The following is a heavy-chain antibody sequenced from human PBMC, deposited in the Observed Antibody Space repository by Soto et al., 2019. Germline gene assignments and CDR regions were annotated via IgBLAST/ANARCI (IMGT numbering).Heavy chain of an antibody. D-gene: IGHD6-13*01. Sequence: GGSLRLSCAASGFTFSSYAMSWVRQAPGKGLEWVSAISGSGGSTYYADSVKGRFTISRDNSKNTLYLQMNSLRAEDTAVYYCAKWTRQITPVWQLAIDYWGQGTLVTVSS. J-gene: IGHJ4*02. CDR3: AKWTRQITPVWQLAIDY. V-gene: IGHV3-23*01. CDR1: GFTFSSYA. CDR2: ISGSGGST.